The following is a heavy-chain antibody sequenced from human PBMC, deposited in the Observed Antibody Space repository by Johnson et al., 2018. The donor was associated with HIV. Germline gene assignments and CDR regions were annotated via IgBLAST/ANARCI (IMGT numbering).Heavy chain of an antibody. CDR3: ARDSYKLELPLGAFDI. Sequence: QVQLVESGGGVVQPGRSLRLSCAASGFTFSSYGMHWVRQAPGKGLEWVAVISYDGSNKYYADSVKGRFTISRDNSKNTLYLQMNSLRAEDTAVYYCARDSYKLELPLGAFDIWGQGTMVTVYS. J-gene: IGHJ3*02. CDR2: ISYDGSNK. V-gene: IGHV3-30*03. D-gene: IGHD1-7*01. CDR1: GFTFSSYG.